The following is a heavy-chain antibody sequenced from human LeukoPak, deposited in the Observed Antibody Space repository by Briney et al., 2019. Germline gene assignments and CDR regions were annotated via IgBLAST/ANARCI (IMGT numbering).Heavy chain of an antibody. CDR2: IHYTGST. V-gene: IGHV4-59*01. Sequence: PSETLSLTCTVSGGSINSYYWSWIRQPPGKGLECIGYIHYTGSTNYNPSPKSRVTISVDTSKSQFSLKLSSVTAAGTAIYYCARGGYYGSGNDFRFDPWGQGTLVTVSS. J-gene: IGHJ5*02. CDR3: ARGGYYGSGNDFRFDP. CDR1: GGSINSYY. D-gene: IGHD3-10*01.